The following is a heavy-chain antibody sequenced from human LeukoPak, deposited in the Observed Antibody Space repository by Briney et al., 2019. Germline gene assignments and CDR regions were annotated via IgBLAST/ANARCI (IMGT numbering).Heavy chain of an antibody. J-gene: IGHJ4*02. CDR3: ARDFSEQQLVYPAYFDY. D-gene: IGHD6-13*01. Sequence: PSETLSLTCAVYGGSFSGYYWSWLRQPPGKGLEWIGEINHSGSTNYNPSLKSRVTISVDTSKNQFSLKLSSVTAADTAVYYCARDFSEQQLVYPAYFDYWGQGTLVTVSS. CDR2: INHSGST. CDR1: GGSFSGYY. V-gene: IGHV4-34*01.